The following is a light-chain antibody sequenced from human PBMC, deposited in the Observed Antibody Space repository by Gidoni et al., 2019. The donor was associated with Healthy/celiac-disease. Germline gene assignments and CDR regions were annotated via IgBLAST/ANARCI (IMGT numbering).Light chain of an antibody. CDR3: QQSYTAPWT. Sequence: DIQMTQSPSSLSASVGDRVIITCRASQSIGRYLNWYQQKPGKAPKLLIYAASSLQSGVPSRFSGSGSGTDFTLTISSLQPEDFATYYCQQSYTAPWTFGQGTKVEIK. J-gene: IGKJ1*01. CDR1: QSIGRY. V-gene: IGKV1-39*01. CDR2: AAS.